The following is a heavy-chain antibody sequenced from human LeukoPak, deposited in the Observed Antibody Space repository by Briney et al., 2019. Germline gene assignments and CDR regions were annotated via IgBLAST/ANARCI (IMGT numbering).Heavy chain of an antibody. CDR3: ARVWVNCGSDCYVFDY. V-gene: IGHV1-2*02. D-gene: IGHD2-21*02. Sequence: ASVKVSCEASGYTFTCYYLHWVRQAPAQGLEWMGWINPNSGGTNYAQKFQGRVTMTRDTSISTVSMELSRLRSDDTAVYYCARVWVNCGSDCYVFDYWGQGTLVTVSS. CDR2: INPNSGGT. J-gene: IGHJ4*02. CDR1: GYTFTCYY.